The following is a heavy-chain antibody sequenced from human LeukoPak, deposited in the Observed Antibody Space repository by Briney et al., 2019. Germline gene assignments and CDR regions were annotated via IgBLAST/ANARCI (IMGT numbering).Heavy chain of an antibody. CDR2: IIPIFGTA. J-gene: IGHJ5*02. CDR1: GGTFSSYA. V-gene: IGHV1-69*13. CDR3: ARVIEGSGSRNWFDP. Sequence: GASVKVSCKASGGTFSSYAISWVRQAPGQGLEWMGGIIPIFGTANYAQKFQGRVTTTADESTSTAYMELSSLRSEDTAVYYCARVIEGSGSRNWFDPWGQGTLVTVSS. D-gene: IGHD1-26*01.